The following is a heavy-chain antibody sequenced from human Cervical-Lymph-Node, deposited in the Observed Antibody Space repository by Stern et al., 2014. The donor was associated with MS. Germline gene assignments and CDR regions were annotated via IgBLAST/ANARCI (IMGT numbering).Heavy chain of an antibody. J-gene: IGHJ4*02. D-gene: IGHD2-8*01. V-gene: IGHV3-74*01. CDR2: MKSDESSI. Sequence: EVQLVESGGGLVQPGGSLRLSCAASGFTFSSSWMHWVRQAPGKGLVWGSRMKSDESSISYADSVKGRFTISRDNARNTLYLEMNNLRVEDTAVYYCARESQWSLGYWGQGILVTVSS. CDR1: GFTFSSSW. CDR3: ARESQWSLGY.